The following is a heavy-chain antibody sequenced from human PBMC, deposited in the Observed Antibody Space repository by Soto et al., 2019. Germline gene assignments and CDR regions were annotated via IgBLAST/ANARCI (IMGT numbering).Heavy chain of an antibody. Sequence: GGSLRLSCAASGFTFSSYAMSWVRQAPGKGLEWVAVISYDGSNKYYADSVKGRFTISRDNSKNTLYLQMNSLRAEDTAVYYCAKQVPAAINYQRTVGFDPWGQGTLVTVSS. CDR3: AKQVPAAINYQRTVGFDP. CDR1: GFTFSSYA. J-gene: IGHJ5*02. V-gene: IGHV3-30-3*02. CDR2: ISYDGSNK. D-gene: IGHD2-2*02.